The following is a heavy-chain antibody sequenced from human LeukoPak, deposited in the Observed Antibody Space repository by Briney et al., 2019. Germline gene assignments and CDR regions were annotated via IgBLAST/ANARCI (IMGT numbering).Heavy chain of an antibody. Sequence: PGRSLRLSCAASGFTFSSHAMHWVRQAPGKGLEWVAVISYDGRNKYYAESVKGRITISRDNSKNTLYLQMNSLRAEDTAVYYCAKDGWHQLVSYPHHYWGQGTLVSVSS. J-gene: IGHJ4*02. V-gene: IGHV3-30*18. CDR2: ISYDGRNK. D-gene: IGHD6-13*01. CDR3: AKDGWHQLVSYPHHY. CDR1: GFTFSSHA.